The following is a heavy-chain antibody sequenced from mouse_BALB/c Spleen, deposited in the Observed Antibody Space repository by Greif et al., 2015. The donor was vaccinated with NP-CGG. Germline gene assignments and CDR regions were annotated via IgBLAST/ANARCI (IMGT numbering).Heavy chain of an antibody. Sequence: LMESGPELVKPGASVKISCKASGYTFTDYYINWVKQKPGQGLVWIGWIYPGSGNTKYNEKFKGKATLTVDTSSSTAYMQFSSLTSEDTAVYFCARRTGTEAMDYWGQGTSVTVSS. CDR3: ARRTGTEAMDY. D-gene: IGHD4-1*01. V-gene: IGHV1-84*02. CDR1: GYTFTDYY. CDR2: IYPGSGNT. J-gene: IGHJ4*01.